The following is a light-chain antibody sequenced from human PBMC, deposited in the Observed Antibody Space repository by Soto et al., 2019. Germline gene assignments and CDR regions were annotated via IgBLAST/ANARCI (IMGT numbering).Light chain of an antibody. CDR2: EVT. J-gene: IGLJ1*01. V-gene: IGLV2-14*01. CDR1: SSDIGGSKY. Sequence: QSVLTQPASLSGSPGQSITISCTGTSSDIGGSKYVSWYQQHPGKAPKLMIYEVTYRPSGVSDRFSGYKSGNTASLTVSGLQAEEEADYYCSSYTSSGTLYVLGTANKVTV. CDR3: SSYTSSGTLYV.